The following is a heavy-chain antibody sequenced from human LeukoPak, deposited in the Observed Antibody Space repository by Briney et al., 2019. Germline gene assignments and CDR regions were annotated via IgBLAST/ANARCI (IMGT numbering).Heavy chain of an antibody. CDR1: GFTFSSYA. CDR3: ARTLLWFGEFYLDY. D-gene: IGHD3-10*01. V-gene: IGHV3-23*01. Sequence: GGSLRLSCAASGFTFSSYAVTWVRQAPGKGLEWVSVISNSDGSTYYTDSVKGRFTISRNNSKNTLHLQMDSLRAEDTAAYYCARTLLWFGEFYLDYWGQGTLVTVSS. J-gene: IGHJ4*02. CDR2: ISNSDGST.